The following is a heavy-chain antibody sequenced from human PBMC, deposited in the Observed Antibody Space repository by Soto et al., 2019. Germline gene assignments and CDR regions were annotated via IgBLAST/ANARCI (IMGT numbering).Heavy chain of an antibody. CDR2: MFYSGLT. J-gene: IGHJ6*02. D-gene: IGHD2-15*01. Sequence: SETLSLTCSVSGYSVSSGDYYWAWVRRRPGKGLEWIGSMFYSGLTYYNPSLKSRVTLSVDTSKNHFSVRLNSVTAADTAVYYCAPLTVSLSGPYGIHVWGQGTTVTVSS. V-gene: IGHV4-39*01. CDR1: GYSVSSGDYY. CDR3: APLTVSLSGPYGIHV.